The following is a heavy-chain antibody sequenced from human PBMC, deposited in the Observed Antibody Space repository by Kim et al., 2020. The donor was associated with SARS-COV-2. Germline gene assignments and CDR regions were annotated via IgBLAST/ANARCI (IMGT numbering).Heavy chain of an antibody. V-gene: IGHV4-4*02. CDR2: IYHSGST. CDR1: GGSISSSNW. Sequence: SETLSLTCAVSGGSISSSNWWRWVRQPPGKGLEWIGEIYHSGSTNYNPSLKSRVTISVDKSKNQFSLKLSSVTAADTAVYYCARKVGAAPYWYFDLWGRGTLVTVSS. CDR3: ARKVGAAPYWYFDL. D-gene: IGHD1-26*01. J-gene: IGHJ2*01.